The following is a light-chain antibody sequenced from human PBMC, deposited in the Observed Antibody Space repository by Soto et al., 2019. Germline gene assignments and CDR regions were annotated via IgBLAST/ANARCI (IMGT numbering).Light chain of an antibody. CDR2: KES. CDR1: QTISSW. J-gene: IGKJ1*01. Sequence: DLQMTQSPSTLSSSVGDSVTITCRASQTISSWLAWYQQKTGKAPKLLIYKESSLETGVPSRFSGSGSGTELNLTISSLQPDDFATYYCQKYTSYSPTFGQGTKVDIK. CDR3: QKYTSYSPT. V-gene: IGKV1-5*03.